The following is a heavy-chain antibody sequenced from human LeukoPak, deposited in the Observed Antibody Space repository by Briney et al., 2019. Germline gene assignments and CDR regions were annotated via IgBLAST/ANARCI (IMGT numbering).Heavy chain of an antibody. D-gene: IGHD3-10*01. Sequence: SETLSLTCNVSGGSVSSRSYFWGWIRQPPGKGLEWIGIINHSGRTYYKPSLKSRITISVDTSDNQFSLRLSSVTAADTAVYFCARHNIREVSHWLDPWGQGTQVTVSS. CDR1: GGSVSSRSYF. J-gene: IGHJ5*02. CDR3: ARHNIREVSHWLDP. CDR2: INHSGRT. V-gene: IGHV4-39*01.